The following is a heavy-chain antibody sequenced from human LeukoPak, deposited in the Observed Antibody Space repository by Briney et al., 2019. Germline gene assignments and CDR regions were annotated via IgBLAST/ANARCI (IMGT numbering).Heavy chain of an antibody. D-gene: IGHD6-13*01. CDR3: ARGGSSSSWPFYY. CDR1: GGSISSYY. V-gene: IGHV4-59*01. J-gene: IGHJ4*02. CDR2: IHYSGST. Sequence: SETLSLTCTVSGGSISSYYWSWIRQPPGRELEWIGYIHYSGSTNYNPSLKSRVTMSVDTSKNQFSLKLTSVTAADTAVYYCARGGSSSSWPFYYWGQGTLVTVSS.